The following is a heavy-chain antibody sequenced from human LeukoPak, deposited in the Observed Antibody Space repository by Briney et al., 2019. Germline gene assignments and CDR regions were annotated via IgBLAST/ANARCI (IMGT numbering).Heavy chain of an antibody. V-gene: IGHV3-23*01. J-gene: IGHJ4*02. Sequence: GGSLRLSCAASGFTFCSYAMSWVRQAPGKGLEWVSAISGSGGSTYYADSVKGRFTISRDNSKNTLYLQMNSLRAEDTAVYYCAKFPTPVVVVIELGYWGQGTLVTVSS. CDR3: AKFPTPVVVVIELGY. CDR1: GFTFCSYA. CDR2: ISGSGGST. D-gene: IGHD3-22*01.